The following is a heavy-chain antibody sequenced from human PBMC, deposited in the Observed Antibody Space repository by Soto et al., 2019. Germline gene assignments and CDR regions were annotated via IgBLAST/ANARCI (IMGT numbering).Heavy chain of an antibody. Sequence: GGSLRLSCAASGFTFSSYWMSWVRQAPGKGLEWVANIKQDGSEKYYVDSVKGRFTISRDNAKNSLYLQMNSLRAEDTAVYFCARDTSSSYNYYYGMDVWGQGTTVTVSS. CDR2: IKQDGSEK. J-gene: IGHJ6*02. CDR1: GFTFSSYW. V-gene: IGHV3-7*01. CDR3: ARDTSSSYNYYYGMDV. D-gene: IGHD2-2*01.